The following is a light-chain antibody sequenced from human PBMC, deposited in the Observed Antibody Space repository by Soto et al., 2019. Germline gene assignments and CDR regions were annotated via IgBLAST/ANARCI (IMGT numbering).Light chain of an antibody. J-gene: IGLJ2*01. CDR1: SSNIGSNY. V-gene: IGLV1-47*02. CDR3: AAWDGSLSGRV. CDR2: SDT. Sequence: QSVLTQSPSASGTPGQRVTISCSGSSSNIGSNYVYWYQQLPGTAPKLLIYSDTQRPSGVPDRFSGSKSGTSASLAISGLRSEDEADYYCAAWDGSLSGRVFGGGTQLTVL.